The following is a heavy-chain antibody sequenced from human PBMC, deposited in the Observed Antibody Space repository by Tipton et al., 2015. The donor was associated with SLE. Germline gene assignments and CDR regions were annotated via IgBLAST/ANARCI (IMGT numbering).Heavy chain of an antibody. CDR3: ARGTKLGNHYYNYYMDD. Sequence: LRLSCTVSGDSISSSSYYWGWLRQPPGKGLEWIGTFYYSGNTYFNPSLKSRVTISVDTSKNQFSLKLSSVTAADTAVYYCARGTKLGNHYYNYYMDDWGKGTTVTVSS. V-gene: IGHV4-39*07. J-gene: IGHJ6*03. D-gene: IGHD7-27*01. CDR2: FYYSGNT. CDR1: GDSISSSSYY.